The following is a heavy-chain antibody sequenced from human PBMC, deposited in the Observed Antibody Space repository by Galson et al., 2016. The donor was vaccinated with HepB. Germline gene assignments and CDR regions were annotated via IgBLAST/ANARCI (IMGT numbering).Heavy chain of an antibody. CDR3: ANVPGDYDFWSGYYGSKGQNMDV. Sequence: SLRLSCAVSGFTFSTYGMHWVRQAPGKGLEWVAVISYDGSNKYYADSVKGRFSISRDNSKNTLYLQMNSLRAEDTAVYYCANVPGDYDFWSGYYGSKGQNMDVWGRGTTVTVSS. CDR1: GFTFSTYG. J-gene: IGHJ6*02. V-gene: IGHV3-30*18. D-gene: IGHD3-3*01. CDR2: ISYDGSNK.